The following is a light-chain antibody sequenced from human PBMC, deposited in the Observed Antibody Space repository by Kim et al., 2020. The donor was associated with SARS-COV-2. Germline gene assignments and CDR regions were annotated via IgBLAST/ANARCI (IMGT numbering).Light chain of an antibody. J-gene: IGLJ3*02. CDR3: SSYIRSSSFG. CDR1: SSDIGTFNF. CDR2: GVS. Sequence: GHSITISCTGTSSDIGTFNFVSWYQQHPGKAPRLMIYGVSKRPSGISSRFSGSKSGNTASLTISGLQAEDEADYYCSSYIRSSSFGFGGGTQLTVL. V-gene: IGLV2-14*04.